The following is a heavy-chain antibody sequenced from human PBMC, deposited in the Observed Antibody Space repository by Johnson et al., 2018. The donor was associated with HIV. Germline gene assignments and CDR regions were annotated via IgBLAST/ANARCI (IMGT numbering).Heavy chain of an antibody. CDR3: ARSKDCSGGSCPDGFDI. CDR1: GFIFSDYY. V-gene: IGHV3-11*04. D-gene: IGHD2-15*01. Sequence: QLVESGGGLVKPGGSLRLSCVASGFIFSDYYMSWIRQAPGKGLEWVSYISFSDSTIYSAYSVQGRFTISRDNAKNSLYLQMNSLRAEDTAVYYCARSKDCSGGSCPDGFDIWGQGTLVIVS. CDR2: ISFSDSTI. J-gene: IGHJ3*02.